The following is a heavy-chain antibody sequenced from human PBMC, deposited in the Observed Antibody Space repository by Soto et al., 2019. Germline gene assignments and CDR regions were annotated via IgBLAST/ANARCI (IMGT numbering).Heavy chain of an antibody. CDR1: SVSISSYY. D-gene: IGHD3-10*01. Sequence: QVQLQESGPRLMKPSETLSLTCTVASVSISSYYLSWPRQPPGKGLEGIGYVYYSGTTNDNSSPKRRVTISIDPSKNQFSLTLNSVTAADTAVYYCARTPFYYFGLGTHLYYFDFWDQGALVTVSS. CDR2: VYYSGTT. J-gene: IGHJ4*02. V-gene: IGHV4-59*01. CDR3: ARTPFYYFGLGTHLYYFDF.